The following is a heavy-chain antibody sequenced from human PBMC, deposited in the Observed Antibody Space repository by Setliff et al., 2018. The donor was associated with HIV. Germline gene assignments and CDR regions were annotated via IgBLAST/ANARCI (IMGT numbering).Heavy chain of an antibody. J-gene: IGHJ5*02. D-gene: IGHD1-7*01. CDR3: VRDNWNLGSVHNWFDP. CDR1: GYTFIKYY. Sequence: ASVKVSCKASGYTFIKYYMHWVRQAPGQGLEWMGIINPGGGATTYEKKFQGRVTMTRDTSTSTVYMELNNLRFDDMAVYYCVRDNWNLGSVHNWFDPWGQGTVVTVSS. V-gene: IGHV1-46*01. CDR2: INPGGGAT.